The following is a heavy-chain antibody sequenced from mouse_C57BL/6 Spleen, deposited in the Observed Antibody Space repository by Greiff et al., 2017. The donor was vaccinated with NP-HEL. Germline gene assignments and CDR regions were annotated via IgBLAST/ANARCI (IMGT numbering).Heavy chain of an antibody. CDR3: ASDYDGAWFAY. Sequence: EVQLQQSGAELVKPGASVKLSCTASGFNIKDYYMHWVKQRTEQGLEWIGRIDPEDGETKYALKFQGKATITADTSSNTAYLQLSSLTSEDTAVYYCASDYDGAWFAYWGQGTLVTVSA. J-gene: IGHJ3*01. D-gene: IGHD2-4*01. V-gene: IGHV14-2*01. CDR1: GFNIKDYY. CDR2: IDPEDGET.